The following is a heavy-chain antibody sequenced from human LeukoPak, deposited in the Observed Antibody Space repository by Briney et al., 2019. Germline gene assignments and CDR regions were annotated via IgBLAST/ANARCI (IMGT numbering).Heavy chain of an antibody. CDR3: ARDRRVTPRSSSMPAGDY. V-gene: IGHV1-2*02. J-gene: IGHJ4*02. D-gene: IGHD4-23*01. CDR1: GYTFTGYY. Sequence: ASVKVSCKASGYTFTGYYMHWVRQAPGQGLEWMGWINPNSGGTNYAQTFQGRVTMTRDTALSTAYMELSRLRSDDTAVYYCARDRRVTPRSSSMPAGDYWGQGTLVTVSS. CDR2: INPNSGGT.